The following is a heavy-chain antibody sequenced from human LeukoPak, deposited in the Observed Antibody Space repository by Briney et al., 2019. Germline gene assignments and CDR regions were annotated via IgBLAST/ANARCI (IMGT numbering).Heavy chain of an antibody. CDR1: GFIFSSYW. Sequence: GGSLRLSCAASGFIFSSYWMSWVRQAPGKGLEWVANIKQDGSEKYYVDSVKGRFSISRDNAKNSLYLQMNGLRAEDTAVYYCAREEYGDHLWWWGQGTPVTVSP. CDR2: IKQDGSEK. V-gene: IGHV3-7*01. CDR3: AREEYGDHLWW. J-gene: IGHJ4*02. D-gene: IGHD4-17*01.